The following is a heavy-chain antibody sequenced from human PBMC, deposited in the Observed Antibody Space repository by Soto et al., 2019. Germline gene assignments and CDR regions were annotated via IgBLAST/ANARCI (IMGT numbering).Heavy chain of an antibody. J-gene: IGHJ5*02. Sequence: GGCLTAARVAPGFRFSSYAMSSVRPAPGKGLEWVSAISGSGGSTYYADSVKGRFTISRDNSKNTLYLQMNSLRAEDTAVYYCAKDRSLWFGELSNWFDPWGQGTLVTVSS. CDR3: AKDRSLWFGELSNWFDP. CDR1: GFRFSSYA. CDR2: ISGSGGST. V-gene: IGHV3-23*01. D-gene: IGHD3-10*01.